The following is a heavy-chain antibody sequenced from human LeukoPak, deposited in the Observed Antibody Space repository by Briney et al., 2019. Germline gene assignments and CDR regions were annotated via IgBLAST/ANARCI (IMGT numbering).Heavy chain of an antibody. J-gene: IGHJ4*02. D-gene: IGHD5-24*01. Sequence: GGSLRLSCAASGFTFSNAWMSWVRQAPGKGLEWVGRIKSKTDGGTTDYAAPVKGRFTISRDNSKNTLYLQMNSLRAEDTAVYYCARDWKLEKRSVPPGYWGQGTLVTVSS. CDR3: ARDWKLEKRSVPPGY. V-gene: IGHV3-15*01. CDR2: IKSKTDGGTT. CDR1: GFTFSNAW.